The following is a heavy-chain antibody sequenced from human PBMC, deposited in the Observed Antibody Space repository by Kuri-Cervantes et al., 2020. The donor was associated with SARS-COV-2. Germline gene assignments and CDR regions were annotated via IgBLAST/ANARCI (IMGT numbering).Heavy chain of an antibody. D-gene: IGHD3-22*01. CDR2: ISGSGGRT. J-gene: IGHJ3*02. Sequence: GGSLRLSCAASGFTFSSYAMSWVRQAPGKGLEWVSDISGSGGRTYYADSVKGRFTISRDNSKSTLYLQMNSLRAEDTAIYYCARDQSITMIVVVNRDAFDIWGQGTMVTDSS. CDR1: GFTFSSYA. V-gene: IGHV3-23*01. CDR3: ARDQSITMIVVVNRDAFDI.